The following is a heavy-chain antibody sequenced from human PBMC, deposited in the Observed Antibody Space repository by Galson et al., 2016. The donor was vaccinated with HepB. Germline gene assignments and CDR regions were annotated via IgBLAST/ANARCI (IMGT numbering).Heavy chain of an antibody. Sequence: SLRLSCAASGITFSSYAMNWVRQAPGKGLAWVSVISGSGGSTYYADSVKGRFTISRDNSKNTLCLQMNSLRAKDTAVYYRAREPSIGVGTTYGLDVWGQGTTVTVSS. V-gene: IGHV3-23*01. CDR2: ISGSGGST. CDR3: AREPSIGVGTTYGLDV. J-gene: IGHJ6*02. D-gene: IGHD5-12*01. CDR1: GITFSSYA.